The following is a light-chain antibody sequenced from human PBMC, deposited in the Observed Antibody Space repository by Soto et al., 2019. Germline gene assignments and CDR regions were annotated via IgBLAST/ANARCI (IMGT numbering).Light chain of an antibody. CDR3: QQYGSSPGT. V-gene: IGKV3-20*01. Sequence: EIVLTQSPGTLSLSPGDRATLSCRASQRVSSSYLAWYQQKPGQAPRLLIHGASSRATGIPERFSGSGSGTDFTLTISRLEPEDFAVYYCQQYGSSPGTFDQGTKVEIK. J-gene: IGKJ1*01. CDR2: GAS. CDR1: QRVSSSY.